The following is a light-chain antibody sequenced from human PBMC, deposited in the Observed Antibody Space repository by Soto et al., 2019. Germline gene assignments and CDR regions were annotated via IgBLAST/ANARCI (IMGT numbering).Light chain of an antibody. CDR1: SSDVGGYNY. CDR3: SSYARGNSFV. Sequence: QSALTQPPSASGSPGQSVTISCTGTSSDVGGYNYVSWYQQHPGKAPKLIIYEVFKRLSGVPDRFSGSKSGNTASLTVSGLQSEDEADYYCSSYARGNSFVFGTGTKLTVL. CDR2: EVF. J-gene: IGLJ1*01. V-gene: IGLV2-8*01.